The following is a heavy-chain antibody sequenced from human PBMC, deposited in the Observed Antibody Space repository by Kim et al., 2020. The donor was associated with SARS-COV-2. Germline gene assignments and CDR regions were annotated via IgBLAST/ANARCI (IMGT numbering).Heavy chain of an antibody. Sequence: GGSLRLSCAASGFTFDDYGMSWVRQAPGKGLEWVSGINWNGGSTGYADSVKGRFTISRDNAKNSLYLQMNSLRAEDTALYYCAREQYYYGSGSYYNRDYYYGMDVWGKGPRSPSPQ. V-gene: IGHV3-20*04. CDR2: INWNGGST. CDR3: AREQYYYGSGSYYNRDYYYGMDV. J-gene: IGHJ6*01. CDR1: GFTFDDYG. D-gene: IGHD3-10*01.